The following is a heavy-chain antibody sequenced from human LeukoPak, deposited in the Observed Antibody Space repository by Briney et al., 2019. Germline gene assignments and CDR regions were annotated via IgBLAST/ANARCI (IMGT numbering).Heavy chain of an antibody. CDR2: IYYSGST. V-gene: IGHV4-39*07. Sequence: WVRQPPGKGLEWIGSIYYSGSTYYNPSLKSRVTISVYTSKNQFSLKLSSVTAADTAVYYCAREPYSSSWIDYWGQGTLVTVSS. J-gene: IGHJ4*02. D-gene: IGHD6-13*01. CDR3: AREPYSSSWIDY.